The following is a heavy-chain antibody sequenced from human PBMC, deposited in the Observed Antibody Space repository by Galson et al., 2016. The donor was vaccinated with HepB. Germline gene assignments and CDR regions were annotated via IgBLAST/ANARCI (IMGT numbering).Heavy chain of an antibody. CDR1: GYTFTTSG. D-gene: IGHD6-13*01. J-gene: IGHJ4*02. V-gene: IGHV1-2*06. CDR2: INPNGGGT. CDR3: ARVGSSGWSYSYLDY. Sequence: SVKVSCKAFGYTFTTSGISWVRQAPGQGLEWMGRINPNGGGTNSAQKLHGRLTMTRDTSVSTAHMELTRLRSDDTAVYYCARVGSSGWSYSYLDYWGQGTLVTVSS.